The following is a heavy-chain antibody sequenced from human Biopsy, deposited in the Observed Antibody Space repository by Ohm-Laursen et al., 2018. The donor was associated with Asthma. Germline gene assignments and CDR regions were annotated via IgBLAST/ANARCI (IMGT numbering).Heavy chain of an antibody. CDR3: AKAERYFDWYWFDP. Sequence: SLRLSCAASGFTFSSYGMYWVRQAPGKGLEWVAVISYDGSNKYYADSVKGRFTTSRDNSKNTLYLQMNSLRAEDTAVYYCAKAERYFDWYWFDPWGQGTLATVSS. D-gene: IGHD3-9*01. CDR1: GFTFSSYG. CDR2: ISYDGSNK. J-gene: IGHJ5*02. V-gene: IGHV3-30*18.